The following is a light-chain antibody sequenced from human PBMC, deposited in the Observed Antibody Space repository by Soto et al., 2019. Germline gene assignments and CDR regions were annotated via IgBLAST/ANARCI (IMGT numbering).Light chain of an antibody. CDR2: KAS. Sequence: DIQMTQSPSTLSASVGDRVTITCRASHSISIWLAWYQQKPGKAPRLLIYKASSLESGVPSRFSGSGSGTEFTLTISSLQPDDFETYYCQRYNSLYTFGQGTKLEIK. CDR1: HSISIW. CDR3: QRYNSLYT. V-gene: IGKV1-5*03. J-gene: IGKJ2*01.